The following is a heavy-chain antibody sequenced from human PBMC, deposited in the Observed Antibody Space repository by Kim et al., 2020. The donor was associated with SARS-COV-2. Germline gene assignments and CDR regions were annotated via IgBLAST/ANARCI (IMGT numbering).Heavy chain of an antibody. Sequence: GESLKISCKGSGYSFTSYWISWVRQMPGKGLEWMGRIDPSDSYTNYSPSFQGHVTISADKSISTAYLQWSSLKASDTAMYYCARHLSSSDYYYGMDVWGQGTTVTVSS. V-gene: IGHV5-10-1*01. J-gene: IGHJ6*02. CDR2: IDPSDSYT. CDR3: ARHLSSSDYYYGMDV. D-gene: IGHD6-6*01. CDR1: GYSFTSYW.